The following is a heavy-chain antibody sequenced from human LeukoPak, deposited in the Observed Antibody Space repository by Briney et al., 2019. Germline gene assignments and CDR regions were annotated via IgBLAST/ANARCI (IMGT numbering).Heavy chain of an antibody. V-gene: IGHV3-30-3*01. Sequence: PGGSLRLSCAASGFTFSSYAMHWVRQAPGKGLEWVAVISYDGSNKYYADSVKGRFTISRDNSKNTLYLQMNSLRVEDTAIYYCAKRGIRAPSGAAVLESLPLWGQGTLVRVST. CDR1: GFTFSSYA. CDR3: AKRGIRAPSGAAVLESLPL. CDR2: ISYDGSNK. J-gene: IGHJ1*01. D-gene: IGHD2-8*02.